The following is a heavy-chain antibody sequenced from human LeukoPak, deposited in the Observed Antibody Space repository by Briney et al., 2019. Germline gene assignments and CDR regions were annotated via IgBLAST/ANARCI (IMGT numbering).Heavy chain of an antibody. V-gene: IGHV4-39*01. Sequence: SETLSLTCTVSGGSISRCTYYWGWMRQPPGQGLEWIGSIYYSGSTYYNPSLKSRVTISVDTSMNQFSLKLSSVTAADTAVYYCASIAAAGNEWGQGTLVTVSS. D-gene: IGHD6-13*01. CDR2: IYYSGST. CDR3: ASIAAAGNE. CDR1: GGSISRCTYY. J-gene: IGHJ4*02.